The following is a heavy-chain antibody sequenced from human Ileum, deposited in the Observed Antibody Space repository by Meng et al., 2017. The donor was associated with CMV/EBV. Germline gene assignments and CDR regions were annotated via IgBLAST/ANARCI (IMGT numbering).Heavy chain of an antibody. CDR3: AKADCGGCGCKLIDY. V-gene: IGHV3-23*01. CDR2: SSDGGGSA. J-gene: IGHJ4*02. D-gene: IGHD2-21*01. CDR1: GFTFSSYA. Sequence: GGSLRLSCAASGFTFSSYAMHWVRQAPGKGLERVSVSSDGGGSASYADSVRGRFTISRDTSKNTLYLYMNNLRVDDTAVYYCAKADCGGCGCKLIDYWGRGTLVTVSS.